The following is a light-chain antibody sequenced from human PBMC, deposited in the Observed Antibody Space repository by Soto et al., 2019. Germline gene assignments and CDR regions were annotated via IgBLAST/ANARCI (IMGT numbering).Light chain of an antibody. Sequence: DIVMTQSPDSLVVSLGERATINCKSSQSVLYSSNNKNYLAWYQQKPGQPPKPLIYWASTRESGVPDRFSGSGSGTDFTLTISSLQAEDVAIYYCQQYYSTLPYTFGQGTRLEIK. J-gene: IGKJ2*01. CDR1: QSVLYSSNNKNY. CDR2: WAS. CDR3: QQYYSTLPYT. V-gene: IGKV4-1*01.